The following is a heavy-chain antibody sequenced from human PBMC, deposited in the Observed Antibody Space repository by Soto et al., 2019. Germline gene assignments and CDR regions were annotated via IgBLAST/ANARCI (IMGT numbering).Heavy chain of an antibody. CDR2: MNPNNGNT. CDR1: GYTFTSYD. V-gene: IGHV1-8*01. Sequence: ASVKVSCKASGYTFTSYDVNWVRQASGQGLEWVGWMNPNNGNTGYAPKFQGRVTMSGNTSINTAYMELSSLRAEDTAVYYCARDRSDFWSGYYTGRSRWGMDVWGQGTTVTVSS. CDR3: ARDRSDFWSGYYTGRSRWGMDV. J-gene: IGHJ6*02. D-gene: IGHD3-3*01.